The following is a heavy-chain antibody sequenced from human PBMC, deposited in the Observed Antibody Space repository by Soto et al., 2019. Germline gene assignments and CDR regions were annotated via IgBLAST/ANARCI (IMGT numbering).Heavy chain of an antibody. CDR1: GITFRTYG. CDR3: ANSPLFHYPYDMDG. D-gene: IGHD3-10*01. V-gene: IGHV3-30*18. J-gene: IGHJ6*02. CDR2: ISYDGSNE. Sequence: QVQLVESGGGVVQPGRSLRLSCAASGITFRTYGMHWVRQALGKGLEWVAVISYDGSNEYYADSVKGRFTISRDNSKNTLYLQMDSLRDDVTAVYYCANSPLFHYPYDMDGWGQGTTVTVSS.